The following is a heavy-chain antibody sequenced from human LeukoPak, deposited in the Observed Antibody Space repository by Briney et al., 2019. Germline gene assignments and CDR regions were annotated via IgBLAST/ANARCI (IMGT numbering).Heavy chain of an antibody. J-gene: IGHJ4*02. CDR1: GFTFSSYA. CDR2: ISGSGGST. CDR3: AKIMFSGYYFDY. D-gene: IGHD3/OR15-3a*01. V-gene: IGHV3-23*01. Sequence: AGGSLRLSCAASGFTFSSYAMSWVRQAPGKGLEWVSAISGSGGSTYYADSVKGRFTISRDNSKNTLYPQMNRLRAEDTAVYYCAKIMFSGYYFDYWGQGTLVTVSS.